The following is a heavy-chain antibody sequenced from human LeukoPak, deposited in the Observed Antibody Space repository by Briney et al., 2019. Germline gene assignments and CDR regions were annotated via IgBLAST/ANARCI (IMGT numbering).Heavy chain of an antibody. CDR3: ARKARADEFDY. J-gene: IGHJ4*02. CDR1: GYTFTSYA. Sequence: ASVKVSCKASGYTFTSYAMHWVRQAPGQRLEWMGWINAGNGNTKYSQKFQGRVTITRDTSASTAYVELSSLRSEDTAVYYCARKARADEFDYWGQGTLVTVSS. CDR2: INAGNGNT. V-gene: IGHV1-3*01.